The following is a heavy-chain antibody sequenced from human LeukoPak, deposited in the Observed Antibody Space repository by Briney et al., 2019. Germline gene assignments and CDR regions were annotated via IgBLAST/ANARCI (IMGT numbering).Heavy chain of an antibody. J-gene: IGHJ3*02. CDR1: GYTFTGYY. V-gene: IGHV7-4-1*02. CDR2: INTNTGNP. CDR3: ARDWGSSARYPEAFDI. Sequence: ASVTVSCKASGYTFTGYYMHWVRQAPGQGLEWMGWINTNTGNPTYAQGFTGRFVFSLDTSVSTAYLQISSLKAEDTAVYYCARDWGSSARYPEAFDIWGQGTMVTVSS. D-gene: IGHD2-2*01.